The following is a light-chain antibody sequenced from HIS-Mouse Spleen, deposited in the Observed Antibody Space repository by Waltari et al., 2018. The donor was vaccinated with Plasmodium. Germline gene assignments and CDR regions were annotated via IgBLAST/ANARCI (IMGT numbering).Light chain of an antibody. CDR2: QDS. V-gene: IGLV3-1*01. CDR1: KLGAKS. CDR3: QAWDSSTVV. J-gene: IGLJ2*01. Sequence: SYELTQPPSVSVSTGQTASITCSGDKLGAKSACRYQQKPGQSPVLVIYQDSKRPSGIPERFSGSNSGNTATLTISGTQAMDEADYYCQAWDSSTVVFGGGTKLTVL.